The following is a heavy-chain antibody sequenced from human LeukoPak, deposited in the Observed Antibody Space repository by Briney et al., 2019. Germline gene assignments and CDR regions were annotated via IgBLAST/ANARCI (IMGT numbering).Heavy chain of an antibody. Sequence: GGSLRLSCEGSAFIFSGHWMNWVRQAPGKGLEWVSAISGSGGNTYYADSVKGRFTISRDNSRNTLYLQMNSLRAEDTAVYFCAKGLSDSNAPMDYWGQGTLVTVSS. D-gene: IGHD3-22*01. J-gene: IGHJ4*02. CDR3: AKGLSDSNAPMDY. V-gene: IGHV3-23*01. CDR2: ISGSGGNT. CDR1: AFIFSGHW.